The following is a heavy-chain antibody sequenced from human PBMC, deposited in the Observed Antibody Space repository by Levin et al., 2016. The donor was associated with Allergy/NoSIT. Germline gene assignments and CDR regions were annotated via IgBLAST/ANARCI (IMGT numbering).Heavy chain of an antibody. CDR3: MHSLNHYDSSGGVDY. Sequence: SGPTLVKPTQTLTLTCTFSGFSLSTSGVAVGWIRQPPGKALEWLALIYWDDDKRYSPSLKSRLTITKDTSKKQVVLRMTNMDPVDTATYYCMHSLNHYDSSGGVDYWGQGTLVTVSS. J-gene: IGHJ4*02. V-gene: IGHV2-5*02. D-gene: IGHD3-22*01. CDR1: GFSLSTSGVA. CDR2: IYWDDDK.